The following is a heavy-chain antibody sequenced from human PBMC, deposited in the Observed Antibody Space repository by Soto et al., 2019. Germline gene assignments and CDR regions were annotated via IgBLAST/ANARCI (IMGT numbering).Heavy chain of an antibody. J-gene: IGHJ4*02. D-gene: IGHD3-16*01. CDR2: ISPYNGVT. Sequence: QVHLVQSGAELKKPGASVKVSCRASGYTFSTYGISWVRQAPGQGLEWMGWISPYNGVTKYAQKVQVRVIMTTDTSTTTAYMELKSLRSDATAVYFCARMGGAAITDLDYRGLGTLVIVSS. CDR3: ARMGGAAITDLDY. V-gene: IGHV1-18*04. CDR1: GYTFSTYG.